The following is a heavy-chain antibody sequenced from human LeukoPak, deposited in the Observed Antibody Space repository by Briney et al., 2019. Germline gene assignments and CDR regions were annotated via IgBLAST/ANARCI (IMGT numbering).Heavy chain of an antibody. J-gene: IGHJ4*02. CDR2: IYYSGST. CDR1: GGSISSSSYY. V-gene: IGHV4-39*01. Sequence: SSETLSLTCTVSGGSISSSSYYWGWIRQPPGKGLEWIGSIYYSGSTYYNPSLKSRVTISVDTSKNQFSLKLSSVTAADTAVYYCARGWAMVTWTFDYWGQGTLVTVSS. CDR3: ARGWAMVTWTFDY. D-gene: IGHD5-18*01.